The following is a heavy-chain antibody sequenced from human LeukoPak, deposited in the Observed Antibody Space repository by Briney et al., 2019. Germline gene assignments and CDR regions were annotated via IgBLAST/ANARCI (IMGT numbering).Heavy chain of an antibody. J-gene: IGHJ4*02. CDR2: IAYSWTT. V-gene: IGHV4-39*01. D-gene: IGHD5-18*01. Sequence: KSAETLFLTCSVSGGSISSSSSDYYWGWVRQPPGKGLEWIGSIAYSWTTYYNPSLKSRVTISADTSNNQFSLKLTSVTAADTAVYYCARHRHSHHYDYWGQGTQVPGSS. CDR3: ARHRHSHHYDY. CDR1: GGSISSSSSDYY.